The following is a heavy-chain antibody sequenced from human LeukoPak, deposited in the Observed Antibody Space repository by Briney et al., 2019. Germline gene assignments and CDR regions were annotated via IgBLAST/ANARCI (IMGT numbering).Heavy chain of an antibody. Sequence: GESLRISCKGSGYSFTSYGFSWSRQLHGQGLEWMGTTDPSDSYTNYSPSSQGHVTISADKSISTAYLQWSSLKASDTAMYYCARGLVRGVIDWFDPWGQGNLVTVSS. CDR3: ARGLVRGVIDWFDP. CDR2: TDPSDSYT. V-gene: IGHV5-10-1*01. J-gene: IGHJ5*02. D-gene: IGHD3-10*01. CDR1: GYSFTSYG.